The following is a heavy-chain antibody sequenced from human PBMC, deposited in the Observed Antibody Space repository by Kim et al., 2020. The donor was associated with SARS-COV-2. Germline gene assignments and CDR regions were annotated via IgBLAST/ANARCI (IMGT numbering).Heavy chain of an antibody. Sequence: LKSRVTISVDTSKNQFSLKLSSVTAADTAVYYCARAQDKNTAMVNCYFDYWGQGTLVTVSS. D-gene: IGHD5-18*01. CDR3: ARAQDKNTAMVNCYFDY. V-gene: IGHV4-34*01. J-gene: IGHJ4*02.